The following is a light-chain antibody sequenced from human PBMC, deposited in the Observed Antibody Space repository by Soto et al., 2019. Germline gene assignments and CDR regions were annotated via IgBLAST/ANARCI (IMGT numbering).Light chain of an antibody. CDR1: SNDVGNYDL. V-gene: IGLV2-23*02. CDR3: CSYAGVAASYV. J-gene: IGLJ1*01. CDR2: EVT. Sequence: QSVLTQPASVSASPGQSITISCTGTSNDVGNYDLVSWYQQHPGKAPQLMIYEVTKRPSGDTDRFSGSKSDNTASLTISGLQAEDEADYYWCSYAGVAASYVFGTGTKLTVL.